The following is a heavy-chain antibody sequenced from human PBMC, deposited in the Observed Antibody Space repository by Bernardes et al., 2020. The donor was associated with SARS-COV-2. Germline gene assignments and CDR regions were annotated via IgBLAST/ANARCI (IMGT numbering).Heavy chain of an antibody. CDR3: AREASYGSAFDI. CDR2: INPNSGVT. D-gene: IGHD4-17*01. V-gene: IGHV1-2*02. J-gene: IGHJ3*02. Sequence: SVKVSCKASGYTFTGYYMHWVRQAPGQGLEWMGWINPNSGVTNYAQNFQGRVTMTRDTSISTAYMELSRLRSDDTAVFYCAREASYGSAFDIWGQGTMVTVSS. CDR1: GYTFTGYY.